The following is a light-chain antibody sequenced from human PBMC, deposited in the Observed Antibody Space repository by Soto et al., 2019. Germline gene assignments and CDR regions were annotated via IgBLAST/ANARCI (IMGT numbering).Light chain of an antibody. CDR2: DVS. V-gene: IGLV2-14*01. Sequence: QSVLTQPASVSGSPGQSITISCTGTSSDVGGYNYVSWYQQHPGKAPKLMIYDVSNRPSGVSNRFSGSKSGNTASLTISGLQAEDEADYYCSSYTSSSPSGYVFVTGTKVTVL. CDR3: SSYTSSSPSGYV. J-gene: IGLJ1*01. CDR1: SSDVGGYNY.